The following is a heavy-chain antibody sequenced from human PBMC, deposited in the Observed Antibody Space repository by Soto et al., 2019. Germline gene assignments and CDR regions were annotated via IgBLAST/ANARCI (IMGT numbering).Heavy chain of an antibody. CDR3: AKDLSRSAGY. J-gene: IGHJ4*02. CDR1: GFTFISYG. CDR2: ISYDGSNK. V-gene: IGHV3-30*18. D-gene: IGHD6-6*01. Sequence: WGSLRLSCAASGFTFISYGIHFFRQAPVKWLEWVSVISYDGSNKYYADSVKGRFTISRDNSKNTLYLQMNSLRAEDTAVYYCAKDLSRSAGYWGQGTLVTVSS.